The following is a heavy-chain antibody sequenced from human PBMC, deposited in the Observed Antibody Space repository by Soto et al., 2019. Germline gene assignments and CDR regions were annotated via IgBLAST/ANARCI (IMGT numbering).Heavy chain of an antibody. V-gene: IGHV3-23*01. CDR2: ISGSGGST. Sequence: GGSLRLSCAASGFTFSSYAMSWVRQAPGKGLEWVSAISGSGGSTYYADSVKGRFTISRDNSKNTLYLQMNSLRAEDTAVYYCAKHYYDSSYAHPGHGYWGQGTLVTVSS. CDR1: GFTFSSYA. J-gene: IGHJ4*02. CDR3: AKHYYDSSYAHPGHGY. D-gene: IGHD3-22*01.